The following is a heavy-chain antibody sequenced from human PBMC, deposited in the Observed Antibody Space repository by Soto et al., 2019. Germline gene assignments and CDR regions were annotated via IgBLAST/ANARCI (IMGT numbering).Heavy chain of an antibody. D-gene: IGHD3-10*01. CDR2: ISSGSKTI. CDR3: AREDILGVRSFDY. CDR1: GFTFSSYS. Sequence: EVQLVESGGGLVQRGGSLRLSCAASGFTFSSYSVNWVRQAPGKGLEWVSYISSGSKTIYYADSVKGRFTVSRDNAKNSQYLQMNSLTNVDTAVYCCAREDILGVRSFDYWGRGTLVTVSS. J-gene: IGHJ4*02. V-gene: IGHV3-48*02.